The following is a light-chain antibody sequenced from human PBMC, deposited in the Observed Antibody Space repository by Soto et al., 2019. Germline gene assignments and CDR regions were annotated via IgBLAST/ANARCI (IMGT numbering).Light chain of an antibody. J-gene: IGKJ3*01. CDR2: AAS. Sequence: DIDLTQSPSFLSASVGDRVTITCRASQGISTYLACYQQKPGKAPNLLLYAASTLQSAVPSRFTGSGSGTEFTLTISRLQPEDFAIYYCQQLSSSPRTFGHGTQVDVK. V-gene: IGKV1-9*01. CDR1: QGISTY. CDR3: QQLSSSPRT.